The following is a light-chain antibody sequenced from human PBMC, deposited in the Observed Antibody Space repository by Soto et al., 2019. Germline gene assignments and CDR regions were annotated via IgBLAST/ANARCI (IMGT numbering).Light chain of an antibody. J-gene: IGKJ5*01. V-gene: IGKV3-20*01. CDR2: DAS. CDR1: QSVYSSY. CDR3: QQYGSSPIT. Sequence: SILKKNTGTLSLSPGERATLSCRASQSVYSSYLAWYQQRPGQAPRLLFYDASITATGIPDRFSGSGSGTDFSLTISRLEPEDFAVYYCQQYGSSPITFGQGTRLEIK.